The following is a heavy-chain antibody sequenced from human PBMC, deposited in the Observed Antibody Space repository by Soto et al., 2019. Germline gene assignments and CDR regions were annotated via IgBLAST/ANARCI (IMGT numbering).Heavy chain of an antibody. CDR3: ARDPPYYYGMDV. CDR2: IYYSGST. V-gene: IGHV4-30-4*01. J-gene: IGHJ6*02. CDR1: GGSISSGDYY. Sequence: PSETLSLTCTVSGGSISSGDYYWSWIRQPPGKGLEWIGYIYYSGSTYYNPSLKSRVTISVDTSKNQFSLKLSSVTAADTAVYYCARDPPYYYGMDVWGQGTTVTVSS.